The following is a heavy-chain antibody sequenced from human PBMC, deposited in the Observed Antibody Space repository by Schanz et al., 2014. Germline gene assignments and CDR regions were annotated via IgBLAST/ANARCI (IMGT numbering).Heavy chain of an antibody. V-gene: IGHV7-4-1*02. CDR3: ARRGIRGVFSSFDY. Sequence: QVQLVQSGAEVKKPGASVKVSCTASGYTFTDHYVHWVRLAPGQGLEWMGWINTNTGNPTYAQAFTGRFLFSLDTSVNTAYLQISSLEADDTAVYYCARRGIRGVFSSFDYWGQGTLVTVSS. J-gene: IGHJ4*02. CDR2: INTNTGNP. D-gene: IGHD3-10*01. CDR1: GYTFTDHY.